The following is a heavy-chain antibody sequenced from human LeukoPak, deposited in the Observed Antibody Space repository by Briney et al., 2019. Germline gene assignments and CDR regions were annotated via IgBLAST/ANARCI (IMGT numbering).Heavy chain of an antibody. CDR2: IYYSGST. Sequence: SETLSLTCTVSGGSISSYYWSWILPPPGKGLEWIGYIYYSGSTNYNPSLKSRVTISVDTSKNQFSLKLSSVTAADTAVYYCAAGYSSSWYDYWGQGTLVTVSS. J-gene: IGHJ4*02. V-gene: IGHV4-59*08. CDR1: GGSISSYY. CDR3: AAGYSSSWYDY. D-gene: IGHD6-13*01.